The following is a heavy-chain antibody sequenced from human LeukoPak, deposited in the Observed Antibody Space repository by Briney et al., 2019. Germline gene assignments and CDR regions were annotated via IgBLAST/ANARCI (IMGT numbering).Heavy chain of an antibody. Sequence: SETLSLTCAVSGGSLISTTYYWGWIRQPPGKGLEWIGSNSGSTYYNPSLKSRVTVSVDMSKNQFSLQLSSATAANTAVYYCARAPRTGAWDMITFGGVIVHGDAFDFWGQGTMVTVSS. CDR1: GGSLISTTYY. V-gene: IGHV4-39*07. CDR2: NSGST. D-gene: IGHD3-16*02. J-gene: IGHJ3*01. CDR3: ARAPRTGAWDMITFGGVIVHGDAFDF.